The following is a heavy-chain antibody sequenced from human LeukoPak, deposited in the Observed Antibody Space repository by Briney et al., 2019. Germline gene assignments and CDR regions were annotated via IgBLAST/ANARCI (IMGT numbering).Heavy chain of an antibody. D-gene: IGHD3-10*01. J-gene: IGHJ4*02. Sequence: PSQTLSLTCAVSGGSISSGGYSWSWIRQPPGKGLEWIGYIYYSGSTYYNPSLKSRVTISVDTSKNQFSLKLSSVTAADTAVYYCARSGRYVTYPHDYWGQGTLVTVSS. CDR1: GGSISSGGYS. CDR2: IYYSGST. V-gene: IGHV4-30-4*07. CDR3: ARSGRYVTYPHDY.